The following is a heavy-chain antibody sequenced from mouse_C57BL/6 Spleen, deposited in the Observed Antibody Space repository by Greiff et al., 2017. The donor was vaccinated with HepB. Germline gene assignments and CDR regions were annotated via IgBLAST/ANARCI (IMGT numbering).Heavy chain of an antibody. J-gene: IGHJ4*01. CDR1: GYTFTSYW. D-gene: IGHD3-2*02. CDR2: IYPGSGST. V-gene: IGHV1-55*01. CDR3: ARGKLSLYYYAMDY. Sequence: QVQLQQPGAELVKPGASVKMSCKASGYTFTSYWITWVKQRTGQGLEWIGDIYPGSGSTNYNEKFKSKATLTVDTSSSTAYMQLSSLTSEDSAVYYSARGKLSLYYYAMDYWGQGTSVTVSS.